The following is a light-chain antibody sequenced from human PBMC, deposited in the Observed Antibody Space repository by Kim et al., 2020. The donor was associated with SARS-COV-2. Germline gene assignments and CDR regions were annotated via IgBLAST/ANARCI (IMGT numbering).Light chain of an antibody. V-gene: IGLV2-11*03. CDR3: CSYGDTYV. CDR1: NRDTVTYHY. CDR2: DVF. J-gene: IGLJ1*01. Sequence: PEHYNTSSSSGTNRDTVTYHYVSWYQRQPGKAPKPMIYDVFKRPSGVPDRFSGSKSGNTASLLISGLEAADEADYYCCSYGDTYVFGTGTKVTVL.